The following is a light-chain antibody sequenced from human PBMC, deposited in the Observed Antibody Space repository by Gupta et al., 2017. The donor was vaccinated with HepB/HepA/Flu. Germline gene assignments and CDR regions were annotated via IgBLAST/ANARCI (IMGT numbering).Light chain of an antibody. V-gene: IGLV1-44*01. CDR1: SSNIGINA. CDR3: AAWDDSLNGPL. CDR2: SNN. J-gene: IGLJ2*01. Sequence: QSVLTQPPSASGTPGQRATISCSGSSSNIGINAVNWYQQLPGTAPNLLIYSNNQRPSGVPDRFSGSKSGTSASLAISGLQSEDEADYFCAAWDDSLNGPLFGGGTKLTVL.